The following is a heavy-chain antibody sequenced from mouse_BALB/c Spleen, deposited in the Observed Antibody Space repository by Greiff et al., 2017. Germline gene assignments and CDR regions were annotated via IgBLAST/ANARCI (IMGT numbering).Heavy chain of an antibody. D-gene: IGHD2-3*01. Sequence: QVQLQQSGAELMKPGASVKISCKATGYTFSSYWIEWVKQRPGQGLEWIGAIYPGDGDTRYTQKFKGKATLTADKSSSTAYMQLSSLASEDSAVYYCARSPIYDGYLFAYWGQGTLVTVSA. J-gene: IGHJ3*01. CDR2: IYPGDGDT. CDR1: GYTFSSYW. V-gene: IGHV1-87*01. CDR3: ARSPIYDGYLFAY.